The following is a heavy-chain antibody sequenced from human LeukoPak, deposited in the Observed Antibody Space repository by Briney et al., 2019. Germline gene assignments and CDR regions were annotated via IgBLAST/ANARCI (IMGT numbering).Heavy chain of an antibody. Sequence: SGPTLVNPTQTLTLTCTFSGFSLSTSGMRVSWMRQPPGKALEWPARIAWDDDKFYSTSLQTRLTISKDTSKNQVVLTMTNMDPVDRAPYYCAWISRSGGSCYSYYFDYWGQGTLVTVSP. CDR3: AWISRSGGSCYSYYFDY. V-gene: IGHV2-70*04. D-gene: IGHD2-15*01. J-gene: IGHJ4*02. CDR2: IAWDDDK. CDR1: GFSLSTSGMR.